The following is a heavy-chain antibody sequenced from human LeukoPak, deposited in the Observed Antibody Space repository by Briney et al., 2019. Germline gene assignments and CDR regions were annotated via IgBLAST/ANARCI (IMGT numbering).Heavy chain of an antibody. D-gene: IGHD3-10*01. CDR2: IIPIFGTA. CDR3: PRDLSMVRGYRLPDY. J-gene: IGHJ4*02. V-gene: IGHV1-69*06. Sequence: ASVTVSCKASGGTFSSYAISWVRQAPGQGLEWMGGIIPIFGTANYAQKFQGRVTITADKSTSTAYMELSSLRSRDTAVYYRPRDLSMVRGYRLPDYWGQGTLVTVSS. CDR1: GGTFSSYA.